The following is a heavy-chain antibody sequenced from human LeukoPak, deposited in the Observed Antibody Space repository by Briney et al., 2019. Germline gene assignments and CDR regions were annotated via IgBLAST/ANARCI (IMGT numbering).Heavy chain of an antibody. CDR3: ATLGEYYDSSGYYYN. J-gene: IGHJ4*02. CDR2: IYYSGST. D-gene: IGHD3-22*01. Sequence: PSQTLSLTCTVSGGSISSGDYYWSWIRQPPGTGLEWIGYIYYSGSTYYNPSLKSRVTISVDTSKNQFSLRLSSVTAADTAVYYCATLGEYYDSSGYYYNWGQGTLVTVSS. CDR1: GGSISSGDYY. V-gene: IGHV4-30-4*01.